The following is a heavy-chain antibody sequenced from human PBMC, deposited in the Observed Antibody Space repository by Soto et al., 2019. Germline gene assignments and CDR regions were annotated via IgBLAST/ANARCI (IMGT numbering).Heavy chain of an antibody. CDR1: GFTFSSYG. CDR2: ISGSGDAT. D-gene: IGHD3-16*01. CDR3: ARGAWGSIHDH. V-gene: IGHV3-23*01. Sequence: EVQLLESGGGLVQPGGSLRLSCGASGFTFSSYGMSWVRQGPGKGLEWVADISGSGDATHYADSVKGHFTISRDNSNNTLFLQMNSLRAEDTAIYYCARGAWGSIHDHWGQGTLVIVSS. J-gene: IGHJ4*02.